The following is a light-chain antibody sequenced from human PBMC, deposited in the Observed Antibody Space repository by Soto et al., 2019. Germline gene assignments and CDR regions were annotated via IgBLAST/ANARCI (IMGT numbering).Light chain of an antibody. CDR3: SSYTSLSTFV. V-gene: IGLV2-14*01. J-gene: IGLJ1*01. CDR2: EVS. CDR1: SSDVGGYNY. Sequence: QSVLSQPASVSGSPGQSITISCTGTSSDVGGYNYVSWYQQDPGTAPKLLIYEVSNRPSGVSSRFSGSKSGNTASLTISGLQAEDEADYYCSSYTSLSTFVFGNGTKVTVL.